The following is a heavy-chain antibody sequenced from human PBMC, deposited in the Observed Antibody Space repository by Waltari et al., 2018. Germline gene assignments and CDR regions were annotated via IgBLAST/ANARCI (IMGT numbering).Heavy chain of an antibody. CDR2: IRGEGTDK. CDR1: GFTFSTYW. V-gene: IGHV3-74*01. J-gene: IGHJ6*02. CDR3: VRASYNGAYARGYYYYGLDV. Sequence: EVQLVESGGGLVQPGGSLRLSCAASGFTFSTYWMHWVRQAPGKGPGWVSCIRGEGTDKYDAESVTGRFSVAIDNAKNTLYLQMNNLRAEDTAIYHCVRASYNGAYARGYYYYGLDVWCPGTMVTVSS. D-gene: IGHD2-8*01.